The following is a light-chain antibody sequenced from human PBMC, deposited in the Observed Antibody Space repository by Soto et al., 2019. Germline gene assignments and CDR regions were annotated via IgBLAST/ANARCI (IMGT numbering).Light chain of an antibody. CDR2: DVS. CDR3: QSFDDSLTGLI. Sequence: QSALTQPHSVSGSPGQSVTISCTGTSSDVGGYNYVSWYQHHPGKAPKLIIYDVSERPSGVPDRFSGSKSGPSASLAITGLQAEDEADYCCQSFDDSLTGLIFGGGTKLTVL. V-gene: IGLV2-11*01. J-gene: IGLJ2*01. CDR1: SSDVGGYNY.